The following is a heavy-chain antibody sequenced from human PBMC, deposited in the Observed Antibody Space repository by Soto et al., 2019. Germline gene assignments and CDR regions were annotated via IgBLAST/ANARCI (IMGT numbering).Heavy chain of an antibody. CDR3: ARGRATITYWYYYYGMDV. CDR1: GGSFSGYY. CDR2: INHSGST. V-gene: IGHV4-34*01. D-gene: IGHD5-12*01. J-gene: IGHJ6*02. Sequence: SETLSLTCAVYGGSFSGYYWSWIRQPPGKGLEWIGEINHSGSTNYNPSLKSRVTISVDTSKNQFSLKLSSVTAADTAVYYCARGRATITYWYYYYGMDVWGQGTTVTVPS.